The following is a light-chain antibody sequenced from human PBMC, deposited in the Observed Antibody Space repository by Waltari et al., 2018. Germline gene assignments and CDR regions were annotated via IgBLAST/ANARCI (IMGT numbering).Light chain of an antibody. CDR2: DAS. J-gene: IGKJ5*01. CDR1: QGISSA. Sequence: IQMTQSPSTLSASVGDRIPITCRASQGISSALAWYQQKPGESPKFLIYDASSLQSGVPSRFSGSASGTDFTLTITSLQPEDFATYYCQQLHSYPITFGQGTRLEIK. V-gene: IGKV1-13*02. CDR3: QQLHSYPIT.